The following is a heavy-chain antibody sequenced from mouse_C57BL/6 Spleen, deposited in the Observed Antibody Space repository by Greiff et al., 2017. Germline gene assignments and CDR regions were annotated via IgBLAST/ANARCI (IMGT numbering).Heavy chain of an antibody. D-gene: IGHD2-4*01. J-gene: IGHJ3*01. CDR3: ARRVYDYDVGFAY. V-gene: IGHV5-6*01. CDR2: ISSGGSYT. CDR1: GFTFSSYG. Sequence: EVKVVESGGDLVKPGGSLKLSCAASGFTFSSYGMSWVRQTPDKRLEWVATISSGGSYTYYPDSVKGRFTISRDNAKNTLYLQMSSLKSEDTAMYYCARRVYDYDVGFAYWGQGTLVTVSA.